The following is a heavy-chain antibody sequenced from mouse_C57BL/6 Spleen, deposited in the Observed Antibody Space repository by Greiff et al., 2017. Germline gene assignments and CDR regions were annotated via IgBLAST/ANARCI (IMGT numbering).Heavy chain of an antibody. CDR3: ASEGYDYDGWFAY. CDR1: GYTFTDYN. D-gene: IGHD2-4*01. Sequence: VQLQQSGPELVKPGASVKMSCKASGYTFTDYNMHWVKQSHGKSLEWIGYINPNNGGTSYNQKFKGKATLTVNKSSSTAYMELRSLTSEDSAVYYCASEGYDYDGWFAYWGQGTLVTVSA. V-gene: IGHV1-22*01. CDR2: INPNNGGT. J-gene: IGHJ3*01.